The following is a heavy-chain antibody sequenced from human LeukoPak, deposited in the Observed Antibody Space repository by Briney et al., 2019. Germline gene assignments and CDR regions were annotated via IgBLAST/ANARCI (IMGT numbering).Heavy chain of an antibody. V-gene: IGHV3-53*01. CDR1: GFTVSTNY. CDR2: LYHGGST. CDR3: ARDYNSSPDY. Sequence: PGGSLRLSCAASGFTVSTNYMSWVRQAPGKGLEWVSVLYHGGSTYYADSVKGRFTISRDNARNTLYLQMNSLRDDDTAVYYCARDYNSSPDYWGQGTLVTVSS. D-gene: IGHD6-13*01. J-gene: IGHJ4*02.